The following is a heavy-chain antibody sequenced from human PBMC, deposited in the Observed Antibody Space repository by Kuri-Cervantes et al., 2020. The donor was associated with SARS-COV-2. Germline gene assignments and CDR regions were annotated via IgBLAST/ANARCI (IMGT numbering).Heavy chain of an antibody. V-gene: IGHV1-69*13. CDR3: ARGEYYDFWSGLVDYYYYMDV. D-gene: IGHD3-3*01. CDR2: IIPIFGTA. CDR1: GGTFSSYA. J-gene: IGHJ6*03. Sequence: SVKVSCKASGGTFSSYAISWVRQAPGQGLEWMGGIIPIFGTANYAQKFQGRVTITADESTSTAYMELSSLGSEDTAVYYCARGEYYDFWSGLVDYYYYMDVWGKGTTVTVSS.